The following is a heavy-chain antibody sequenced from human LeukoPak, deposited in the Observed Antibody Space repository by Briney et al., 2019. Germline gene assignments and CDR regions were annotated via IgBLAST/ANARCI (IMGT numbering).Heavy chain of an antibody. CDR1: GGSISSGGYY. CDR3: ARALKVVGMDV. V-gene: IGHV4-31*03. CDR2: IYYSGST. Sequence: ASETLSLTCTVSGGSISSGGYYWSWIRQHPGKGLEWIGYIYYSGSTYYNPSLKSRVTISVDTSKNQFSLKLGSVTAADTAVYYCARALKVVGMDVWGQGTTVTVSS. J-gene: IGHJ6*02.